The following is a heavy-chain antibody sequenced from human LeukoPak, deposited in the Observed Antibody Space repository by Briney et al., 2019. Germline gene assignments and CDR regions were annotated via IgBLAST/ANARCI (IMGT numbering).Heavy chain of an antibody. J-gene: IGHJ4*02. D-gene: IGHD2-2*01. CDR3: ARTFPLVGYCSSTSCPTNLDY. CDR2: IIPIFGTA. CDR1: GGTFSSYA. Sequence: ASVKVSCKASGGTFSSYAISWVRQAPGQGLEWMGGIIPIFGTANYAQKFQGRVTITADESTSTAYMELSSLRSEDTAVYYCARTFPLVGYCSSTSCPTNLDYWGQGTLVTVSS. V-gene: IGHV1-69*13.